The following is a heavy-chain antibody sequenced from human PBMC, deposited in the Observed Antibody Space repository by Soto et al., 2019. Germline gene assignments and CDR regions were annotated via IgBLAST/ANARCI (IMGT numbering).Heavy chain of an antibody. CDR3: ATATGYHPPYYYYGMDV. D-gene: IGHD3-9*01. CDR1: GYTLTELS. Sequence: ASVKVSCKVSGYTLTELSMHWVRQAPGKGLEWMGGFDPEDGETIYAQKFQGRVTMTEDTSTDTAYMELSSLRSEDTAVYYCATATGYHPPYYYYGMDVRGQGTTVTVSS. V-gene: IGHV1-24*01. CDR2: FDPEDGET. J-gene: IGHJ6*02.